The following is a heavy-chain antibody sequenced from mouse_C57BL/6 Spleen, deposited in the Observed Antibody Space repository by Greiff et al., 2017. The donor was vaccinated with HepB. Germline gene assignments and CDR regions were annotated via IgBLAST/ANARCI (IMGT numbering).Heavy chain of an antibody. J-gene: IGHJ3*01. D-gene: IGHD2-5*01. CDR2: IYPGDGDT. CDR3: ARSSNQAWFAY. CDR1: GYAFSSSW. Sequence: QVQLQHSGPELVKPGASVKISCKASGYAFSSSWMNWVKQRPGKGLEWIGRIYPGDGDTNYNGKFKGKATLTADKSSSTAYMQLSSLTSEDSAVYFCARSSNQAWFAYWGQGTLVTVSA. V-gene: IGHV1-82*01.